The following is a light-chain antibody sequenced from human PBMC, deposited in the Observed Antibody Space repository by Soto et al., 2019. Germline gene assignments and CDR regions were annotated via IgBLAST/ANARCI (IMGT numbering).Light chain of an antibody. CDR2: GAS. Sequence: EIVLTQSPGTLSLSPGERATLSCRASQSVSSSYLAWYQQKPGRAPRLLIYGASKRATGIPDRFSGCGSGTDVSLTISSLEPEDFAVYYCQQRSNWPLTFGGGTKVDI. CDR1: QSVSSSY. V-gene: IGKV3D-20*02. CDR3: QQRSNWPLT. J-gene: IGKJ4*01.